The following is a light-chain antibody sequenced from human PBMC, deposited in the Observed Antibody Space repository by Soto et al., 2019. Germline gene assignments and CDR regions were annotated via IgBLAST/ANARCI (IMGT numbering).Light chain of an antibody. CDR3: SSYTSATTYV. Sequence: QSALTQPASVSGSPGQSITISCTGTSSDVGAYNYASWYQQYPGEAPKVIIYDVSHRPAGVSNRFSGSKSGNTASLTISGLQTQDEAVYYCSSYTSATTYVFGTGTKVTV. CDR1: SSDVGAYNY. J-gene: IGLJ1*01. V-gene: IGLV2-14*01. CDR2: DVS.